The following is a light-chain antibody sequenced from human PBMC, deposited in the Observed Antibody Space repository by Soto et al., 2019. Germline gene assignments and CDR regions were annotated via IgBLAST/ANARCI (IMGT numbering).Light chain of an antibody. J-gene: IGLJ1*01. V-gene: IGLV2-14*01. CDR1: SSDVGYYNY. Sequence: QSALTQPASVSGSPGQSITISCTGTSSDVGYYNYVSWYQQHPGKAPKVMIYEVSNRPSGVSNRFSGSKSGNTASLTISGLQAEDEADYYCSSYTSSRTYVFGTGTKVTVL. CDR2: EVS. CDR3: SSYTSSRTYV.